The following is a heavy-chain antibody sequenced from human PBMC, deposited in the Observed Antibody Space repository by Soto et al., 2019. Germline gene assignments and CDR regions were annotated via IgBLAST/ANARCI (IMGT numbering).Heavy chain of an antibody. CDR1: GFTFSGSA. J-gene: IGHJ4*02. D-gene: IGHD5-12*01. CDR3: TSPYGRTDSGYSGYDFDY. V-gene: IGHV3-73*01. Sequence: GGSLRLSCAASGFTFSGSAMHWVRQASGKGLEWVGRIRSKANSYATAYAASVKGRFTISRDDSKNTAYLQMNSLKTEDTAVYYCTSPYGRTDSGYSGYDFDYWGQGTLVTVSS. CDR2: IRSKANSYAT.